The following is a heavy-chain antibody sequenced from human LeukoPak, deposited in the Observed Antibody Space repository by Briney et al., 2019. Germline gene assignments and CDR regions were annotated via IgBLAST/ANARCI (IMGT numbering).Heavy chain of an antibody. CDR1: GYTFTDYE. CDR2: MNPNSGNT. CDR3: AKDFLQYDHSYGMDI. D-gene: IGHD5-24*01. J-gene: IGHJ6*02. V-gene: IGHV1-8*01. Sequence: ASVKVSCKTSGYTFTDYEINWVREATGQGLEWMGWMNPNSGNTAYAQNFQGRVTMTTNTSIRTAYMELSNLRSEDTAVYYCAKDFLQYDHSYGMDIWGQGTTVTVSS.